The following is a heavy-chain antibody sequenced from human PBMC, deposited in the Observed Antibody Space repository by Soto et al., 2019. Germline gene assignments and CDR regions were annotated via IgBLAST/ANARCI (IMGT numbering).Heavy chain of an antibody. D-gene: IGHD2-8*01. CDR1: GGTFSSYA. CDR2: IIPIFGAA. Sequence: ASVKVSCKASGGTFSSYAISWVRQAPGQGLEWMGGIIPIFGAANYAQKFQGRVTITADESTSTAYMELSSLRSEDTAVYYCARGPPDVLMVYATYFDYWGQGTLVTVYS. CDR3: ARGPPDVLMVYATYFDY. V-gene: IGHV1-69*13. J-gene: IGHJ4*02.